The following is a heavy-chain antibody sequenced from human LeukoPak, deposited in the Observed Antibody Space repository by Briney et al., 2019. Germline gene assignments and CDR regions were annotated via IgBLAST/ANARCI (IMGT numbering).Heavy chain of an antibody. CDR2: IWYDGTNK. J-gene: IGHJ4*02. D-gene: IGHD3-22*01. Sequence: GGSLRLSCAASGFMFSSYGMHWVRQAPGKGLEWVAVIWYDGTNKYYADSVKGRFTISRDNSKNMLDLQMNSLRAEDTAVYYCAKVEDYDSSGYLSIDYWGQGTLVTVSS. CDR3: AKVEDYDSSGYLSIDY. V-gene: IGHV3-33*03. CDR1: GFMFSSYG.